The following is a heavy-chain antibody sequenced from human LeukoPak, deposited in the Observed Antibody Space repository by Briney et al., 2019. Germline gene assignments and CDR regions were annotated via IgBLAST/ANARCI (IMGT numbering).Heavy chain of an antibody. Sequence: ASVKVSCKASGYTFTGYYMHWVRQAPGQGLEWMGWISAYNGNTNYAQKLQGRVTMTTDTSTSTAYMELRSLRSDDTAVYYCARGNVLRYFDWLPHFDYWGQGTLVTVSS. CDR1: GYTFTGYY. CDR3: ARGNVLRYFDWLPHFDY. V-gene: IGHV1-18*04. CDR2: ISAYNGNT. D-gene: IGHD3-9*01. J-gene: IGHJ4*02.